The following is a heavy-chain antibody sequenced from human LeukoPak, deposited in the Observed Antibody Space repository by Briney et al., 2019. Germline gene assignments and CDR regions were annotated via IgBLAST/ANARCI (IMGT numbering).Heavy chain of an antibody. V-gene: IGHV4-34*01. CDR1: GGSFSGYY. Sequence: SETLSLTCAVYGGSFSGYYWSWIRQPPGKGLEWIGEINHSGSTNYNPSLKSRVTISVDTSKNQFSLKLSSVTAADTAVYYCASIGSGDYGHDYWGQGTLVTVSS. D-gene: IGHD4-17*01. CDR2: INHSGST. J-gene: IGHJ4*02. CDR3: ASIGSGDYGHDY.